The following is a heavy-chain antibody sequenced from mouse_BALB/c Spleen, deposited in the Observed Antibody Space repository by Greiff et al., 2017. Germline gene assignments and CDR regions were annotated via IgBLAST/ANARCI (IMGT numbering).Heavy chain of an antibody. CDR3: ARNSLTYYGNYGYYFDY. Sequence: VKLMESGPGLVQPSQSLSITCTVSGFSLTSYGVHWVRQSPGKGLEWLGVIWSGGSTDYNAAFISRLSISKDNSKSQVFFKMNSLQADDTAIYYCARNSLTYYGNYGYYFDYWGQGTTLTVSS. CDR2: IWSGGST. CDR1: GFSLTSYG. V-gene: IGHV2-4-1*01. J-gene: IGHJ2*01. D-gene: IGHD2-10*01.